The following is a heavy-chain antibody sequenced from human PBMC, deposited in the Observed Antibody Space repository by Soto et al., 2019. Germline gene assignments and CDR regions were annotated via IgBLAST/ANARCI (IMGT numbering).Heavy chain of an antibody. CDR3: ANFSIVGTVIFNH. CDR2: INHSGNT. J-gene: IGHJ4*02. CDR1: GDSFSDYY. Sequence: SETLSLTCGVYGDSFSDYYWAWVRQPPGKGLERIGEINHSGNTYFAPSLKSRLSMSVDTSRNHVALHLTSVTAADTAVYYCANFSIVGTVIFNHWGQGTQVTVSS. D-gene: IGHD1-26*01. V-gene: IGHV4-34*01.